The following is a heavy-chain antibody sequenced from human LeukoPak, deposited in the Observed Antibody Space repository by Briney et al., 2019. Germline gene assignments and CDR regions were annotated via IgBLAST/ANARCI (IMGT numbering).Heavy chain of an antibody. CDR2: VNHIGIT. D-gene: IGHD3-10*01. CDR3: ARQGSGSPGTSYYYYYMDV. CDR1: GESFSNYY. J-gene: IGHJ6*03. Sequence: PSETLSLTCAVYGESFSNYYWSWIRQSPGKGLEWIGEVNHIGITSYNPSLKSRVSISVDTSKDQFSLKVNSVTAADTAVYYCARQGSGSPGTSYYYYYMDVWGKGTTVTISS. V-gene: IGHV4-34*01.